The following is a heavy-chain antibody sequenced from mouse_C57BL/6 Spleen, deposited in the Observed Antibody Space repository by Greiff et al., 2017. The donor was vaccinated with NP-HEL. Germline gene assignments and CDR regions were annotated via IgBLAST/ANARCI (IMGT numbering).Heavy chain of an antibody. V-gene: IGHV1-69*01. CDR1: GYTFTSYW. CDR3: ARRESGCWYFDD. CDR2: IDPSDSYT. Sequence: QVQLQQPGAELVMPGASVKLSCKASGYTFTSYWMHWVKQRPGQGLEWIGKIDPSDSYTNYNQKFKGKSTLTVDKSSSTAYMQLSSLTSEDSAVYYCARRESGCWYFDDWGKGTTVTVSS. D-gene: IGHD1-3*01. J-gene: IGHJ1*03.